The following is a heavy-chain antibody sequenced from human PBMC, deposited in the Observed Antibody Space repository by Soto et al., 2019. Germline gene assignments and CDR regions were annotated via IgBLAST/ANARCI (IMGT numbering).Heavy chain of an antibody. J-gene: IGHJ4*02. CDR3: AVQVEPLSQFDY. D-gene: IGHD1-1*01. Sequence: SETLSLTCTVSGGSISSYYWSWIRQPPGKGLEWIGYIYYSGSTNYNPSLKSRVTISVDTSKNQFSLKLSSVTAADTAVYYCAVQVEPLSQFDYWGQGTLVTVSS. V-gene: IGHV4-59*01. CDR1: GGSISSYY. CDR2: IYYSGST.